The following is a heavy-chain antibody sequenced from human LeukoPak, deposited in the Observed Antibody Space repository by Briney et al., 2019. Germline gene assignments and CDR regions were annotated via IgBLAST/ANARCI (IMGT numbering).Heavy chain of an antibody. CDR3: ARGGLRELLPIVYYFDY. CDR2: ISYDGSNK. CDR1: GFTFSSYA. J-gene: IGHJ4*02. V-gene: IGHV3-30-3*01. D-gene: IGHD1-26*01. Sequence: TGGSLRLSCAASGFTFSSYAMHWVRQAPGKGLEWVAVISYDGSNKYYADSVKGRFTISRDNSKNTLYLQMNSPRAEDTAVYYCARGGLRELLPIVYYFDYWGQGTLVTVSS.